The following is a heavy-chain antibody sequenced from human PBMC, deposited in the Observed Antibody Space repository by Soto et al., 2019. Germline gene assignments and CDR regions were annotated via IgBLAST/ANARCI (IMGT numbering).Heavy chain of an antibody. CDR1: GFTFSNYW. D-gene: IGHD2-2*01. CDR2: INSDGSST. CDR3: AREYCSTASCPTRIDYYYALDV. V-gene: IGHV3-74*01. Sequence: GGSLRLSCAVSGFTFSNYWMHWVRQAPGKGLVWVSRINSDGSSTSYVDSVKGRFTTSRDNAKNTLYLQMNSLRAEDTAVYYCAREYCSTASCPTRIDYYYALDVWGQGTTVTVSS. J-gene: IGHJ6*02.